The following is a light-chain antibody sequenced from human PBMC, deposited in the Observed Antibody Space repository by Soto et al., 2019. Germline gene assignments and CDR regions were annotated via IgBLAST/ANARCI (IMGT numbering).Light chain of an antibody. CDR1: SGDIGDYNY. J-gene: IGLJ1*01. CDR3: CSYTRSGTLI. Sequence: ALTQPASVSGSPGQSITISCVGTSGDIGDYNYVSWYQQHPGKVPNVIIYDVSNRPSGVSYRFSGTKSGNTASLTVSGLQAEDEADYYCCSYTRSGTLIFGTGTKVTVL. CDR2: DVS. V-gene: IGLV2-14*01.